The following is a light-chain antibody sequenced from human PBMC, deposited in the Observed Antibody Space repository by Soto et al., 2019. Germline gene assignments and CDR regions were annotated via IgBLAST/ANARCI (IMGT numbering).Light chain of an antibody. CDR1: SSDVGVYNY. J-gene: IGLJ1*01. CDR2: DVT. CDR3: CSFAGGNPG. V-gene: IGLV2-11*01. Sequence: QSVLTQPRSESGSPGQSATISCTGTSSDVGVYNYVSWYKQHPGTAPKHMLYDVTKRPSGVPDRFSCTTSANTASLSISGLQAGDESDYFCCSFAGGNPGFGSGTNVT.